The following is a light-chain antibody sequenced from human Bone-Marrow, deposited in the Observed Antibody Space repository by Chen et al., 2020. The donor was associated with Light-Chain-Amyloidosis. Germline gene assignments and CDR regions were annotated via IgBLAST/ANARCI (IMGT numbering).Light chain of an antibody. Sequence: DRVTITCRASQSISSYLNWYQQKPGKAPKLLIYAASSLQSGVPSRFSGSGSGTDFTLTISSLQPEDVATYYCQQSYSTPPITFGQGTRLEIK. CDR1: QSISSY. V-gene: IGKV1-39*01. CDR2: AAS. CDR3: QQSYSTPPIT. J-gene: IGKJ5*01.